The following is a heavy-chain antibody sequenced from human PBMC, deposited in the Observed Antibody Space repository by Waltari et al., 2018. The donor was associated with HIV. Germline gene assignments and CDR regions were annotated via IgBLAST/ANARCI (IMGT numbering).Heavy chain of an antibody. CDR1: GYPFSDYY. D-gene: IGHD6-19*01. J-gene: IGHJ5*01. CDR2: INPNSGGT. Sequence: QVQLVQSGAEVKEPGASVRVSCKGSGYPFSDYYINWVRQAPGQGLEWMGWINPNSGGTNYEQKFQGRVTMTRDTSISAVYMEVKGLTYDDTAVYYCARPAVAGTGWFDSWGRGTLVTVSS. V-gene: IGHV1-2*02. CDR3: ARPAVAGTGWFDS.